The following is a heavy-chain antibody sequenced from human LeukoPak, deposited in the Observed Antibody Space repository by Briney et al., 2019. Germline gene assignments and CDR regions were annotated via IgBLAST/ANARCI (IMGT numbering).Heavy chain of an antibody. CDR3: ARGGAIAVAGT. Sequence: SETLSLTCTVSGGSISSSNYYWDWIRQPPGKGLEWIGAIHYSGNTYYNPSLKSRVTISVDTSKNQFSLRLSSVTAADTAVYYCARGGAIAVAGTWGQGTLVTASS. V-gene: IGHV4-39*01. CDR2: IHYSGNT. CDR1: GGSISSSNYY. D-gene: IGHD6-19*01. J-gene: IGHJ4*02.